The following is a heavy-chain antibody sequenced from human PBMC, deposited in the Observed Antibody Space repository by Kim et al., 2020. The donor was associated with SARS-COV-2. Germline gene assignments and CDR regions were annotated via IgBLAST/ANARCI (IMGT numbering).Heavy chain of an antibody. CDR3: ARFVSGGTWTELTDAFDI. D-gene: IGHD1-7*01. J-gene: IGHJ3*02. Sequence: SETLSLTCTVSGGSVSSGSYYWSWIRQPPGKGLEWIGYIYYSGSTNYNPSLKSRVTISVDTSKNQFSLKLSSVTAADTAVYYCARFVSGGTWTELTDAFDIWGQGTMVTVSS. CDR1: GGSVSSGSYY. CDR2: IYYSGST. V-gene: IGHV4-61*01.